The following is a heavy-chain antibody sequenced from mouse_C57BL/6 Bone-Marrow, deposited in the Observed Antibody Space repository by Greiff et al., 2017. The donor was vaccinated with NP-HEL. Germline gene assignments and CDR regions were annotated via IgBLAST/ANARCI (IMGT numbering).Heavy chain of an antibody. CDR1: GFNIKDDY. Sequence: ESGAELVRPGASVKLSCTASGFNIKDDYMHWVKQRPEQGLEWIGWIDPENGDTEYASKFQGKATITADTSSNTAYLQLSSLTSEDTAVYYCTTDYGSSYWYFDVWGTGTTVTVSS. J-gene: IGHJ1*03. D-gene: IGHD1-1*01. V-gene: IGHV14-4*01. CDR3: TTDYGSSYWYFDV. CDR2: IDPENGDT.